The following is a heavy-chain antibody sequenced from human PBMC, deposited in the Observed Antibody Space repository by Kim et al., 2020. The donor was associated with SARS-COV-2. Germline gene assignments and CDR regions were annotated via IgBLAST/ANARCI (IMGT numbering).Heavy chain of an antibody. J-gene: IGHJ5*02. Sequence: GGSLRLSCAASGFTFSSYWMHWVRQAPGKGLVWVSRINSDGSSTSYADSVKGRFTISRDNAKNTLYLQMNSLRAEDTAVYYCAKDGIMGYGGNGDDAGWNWFDPWGQGTLVTVSS. CDR2: INSDGSST. D-gene: IGHD4-17*01. CDR3: AKDGIMGYGGNGDDAGWNWFDP. CDR1: GFTFSSYW. V-gene: IGHV3-74*01.